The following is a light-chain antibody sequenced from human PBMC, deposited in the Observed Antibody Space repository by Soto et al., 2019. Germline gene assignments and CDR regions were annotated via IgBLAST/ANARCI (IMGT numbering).Light chain of an antibody. J-gene: IGLJ3*02. CDR2: SSD. Sequence: QSVLTQPPSVSGTPGQRVTISCSGSSSNIGRNTVKWYRQLPGTAPKLLIGSSDQRPSGVPDRFSGSQSGTSASLAISGLQSEDEADYICAALDDSLNAWAFGGGTKLTVL. CDR1: SSNIGRNT. V-gene: IGLV1-44*01. CDR3: AALDDSLNAWA.